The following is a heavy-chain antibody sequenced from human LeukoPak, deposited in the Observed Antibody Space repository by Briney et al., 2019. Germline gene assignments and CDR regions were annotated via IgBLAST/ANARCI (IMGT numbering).Heavy chain of an antibody. V-gene: IGHV3-30*03. CDR2: ISYDGSNK. J-gene: IGHJ4*02. D-gene: IGHD6-19*01. CDR3: ARERGSIAVAGLAAYYFDY. Sequence: GGSLRLSCAASGFTFSSYGMHWVRQAPGKGLEWVAVISYDGSNKYYADSVKGRFTISRDNSKNTLYLQMNSLRAEDTAVYYCARERGSIAVAGLAAYYFDYWGQGTLVTVSS. CDR1: GFTFSSYG.